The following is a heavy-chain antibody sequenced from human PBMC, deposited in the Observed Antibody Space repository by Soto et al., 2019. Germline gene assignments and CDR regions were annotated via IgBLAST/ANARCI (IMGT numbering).Heavy chain of an antibody. J-gene: IGHJ4*02. CDR1: GGSISGYY. V-gene: IGHV4-59*08. CDR3: ASQHYYDSSGYYVVY. D-gene: IGHD3-22*01. CDR2: IYYSGST. Sequence: PSETLSLTCTVSGGSISGYYWSWIRQPPGKGLEWIGYIYYSGSTNYNPSLKSRVTISLDTAKNQFSLKLSSVTATDTAVYYCASQHYYDSSGYYVVYWGQGTLVTVSS.